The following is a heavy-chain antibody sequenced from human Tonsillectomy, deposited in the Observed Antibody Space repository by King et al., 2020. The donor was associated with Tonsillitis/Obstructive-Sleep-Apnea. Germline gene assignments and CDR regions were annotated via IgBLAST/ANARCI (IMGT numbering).Heavy chain of an antibody. CDR1: GFTFEDYA. Sequence: DVQLVESGGGLVQPGRSLRLSCAASGFTFEDYAMHWVRQAPGKGLEWVSGISWSSGRIGYEDSVKGRFTISRDNAKNSLYLQMNSLRAEDTAFYYCAKDYSSDWGGIRHFDYWGQGTLVTVSS. V-gene: IGHV3-9*01. D-gene: IGHD6-19*01. J-gene: IGHJ4*02. CDR3: AKDYSSDWGGIRHFDY. CDR2: ISWSSGRI.